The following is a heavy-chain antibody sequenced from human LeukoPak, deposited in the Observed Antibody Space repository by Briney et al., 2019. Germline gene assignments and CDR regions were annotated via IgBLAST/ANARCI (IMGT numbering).Heavy chain of an antibody. CDR2: ISYDGSNK. V-gene: IGHV3-30*03. J-gene: IGHJ6*02. CDR1: GFTFSSYG. D-gene: IGHD2-15*01. Sequence: GGSLRLSCAASGFTFSSYGMHWVRQAPGKGLEWVAVISYDGSNKYYADSVKGRFTISRDNSKNTLYLQMNSLRAEDTAVYYCARTQDVVVADYMDVWGQGTTVTVSS. CDR3: ARTQDVVVADYMDV.